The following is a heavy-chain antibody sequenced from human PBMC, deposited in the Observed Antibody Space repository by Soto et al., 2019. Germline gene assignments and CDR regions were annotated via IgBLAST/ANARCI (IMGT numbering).Heavy chain of an antibody. V-gene: IGHV4-59*01. Sequence: PSETLSLTCTLSGGSTSGYYWSWIRQPPGKGLEWIGYVYHTGGTNYNPSLRSRVTISPDMSKNQFSLKLSSVTAADTAVYYCARNLGSGSFYRFDFWGQGTLVTVSS. CDR3: ARNLGSGSFYRFDF. J-gene: IGHJ4*02. CDR2: VYHTGGT. CDR1: GGSTSGYY. D-gene: IGHD3-10*02.